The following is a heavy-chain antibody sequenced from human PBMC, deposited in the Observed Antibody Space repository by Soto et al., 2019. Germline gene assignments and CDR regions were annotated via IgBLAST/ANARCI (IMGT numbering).Heavy chain of an antibody. CDR3: ARDSAYYDSGSYYIFDY. Sequence: ETLSLTCTVSGGSINDYYWSWIRQPPGRGLEWIGYIYNGGTTNYNPSLKSRVTISVDKSKNQFSLKLSSVTAADTAVYYCARDSAYYDSGSYYIFDYWGQGTLVTVSS. J-gene: IGHJ4*02. CDR2: IYNGGTT. D-gene: IGHD3-10*01. CDR1: GGSINDYY. V-gene: IGHV4-59*12.